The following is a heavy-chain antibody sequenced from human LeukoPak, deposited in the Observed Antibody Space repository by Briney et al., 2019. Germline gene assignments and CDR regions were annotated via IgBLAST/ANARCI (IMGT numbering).Heavy chain of an antibody. CDR2: INPNTGGT. Sequence: GASVQVSCKASGYTFTGHNIHWVRQAPGQGLEWMGWINPNTGGTRYAQKFQGRVTMSTDTSINTASMDLSRLRSDDTALYYCARYLGGSGSSRSYYFDHWGQGTLVTVSS. J-gene: IGHJ4*02. CDR3: ARYLGGSGSSRSYYFDH. CDR1: GYTFTGHN. V-gene: IGHV1-2*02. D-gene: IGHD3-10*01.